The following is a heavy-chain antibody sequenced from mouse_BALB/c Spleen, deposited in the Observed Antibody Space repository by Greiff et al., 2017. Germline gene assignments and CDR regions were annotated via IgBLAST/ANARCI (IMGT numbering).Heavy chain of an antibody. CDR3: ARERDGFNAVDY. CDR1: SFSLTSFG. D-gene: IGHD1-1*01. J-gene: IGHJ4*01. CDR2: IWSAGST. Sequence: VQLQESGPGLVQPSQSLSITCTVSSFSLTSFGIHWVRQSPGKGLEWLGVIWSAGSTDYNAAFISRLSISKDNSKSQVFFKMNSLQGNDTAIYYCARERDGFNAVDYWGQGTSVTVSS. V-gene: IGHV2-2*02.